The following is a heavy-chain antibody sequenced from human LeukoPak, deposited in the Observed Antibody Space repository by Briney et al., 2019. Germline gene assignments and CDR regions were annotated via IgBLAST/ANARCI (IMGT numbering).Heavy chain of an antibody. J-gene: IGHJ4*02. Sequence: TPWETLSLTCTVSGGSISSYYWSWIRQPPGKGLEWIGYIYYSGSTNYNPSLKSRVTISVDTSENQFSLKLSSVTAADTAVYYCARDGRFGELSDWGQGTLVTVSS. CDR1: GGSISSYY. CDR2: IYYSGST. V-gene: IGHV4-59*01. CDR3: ARDGRFGELSD. D-gene: IGHD3-10*01.